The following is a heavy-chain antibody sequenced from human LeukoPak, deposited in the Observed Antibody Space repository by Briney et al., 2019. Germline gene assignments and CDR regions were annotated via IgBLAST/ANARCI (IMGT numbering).Heavy chain of an antibody. CDR1: GYNFTEQW. CDR3: ARLLMARRRNYFYYMDV. Sequence: GESLKISCKGSGYNFTEQWIAWVRQMPGKGLEWMGIIFPDDSDIRVSPSFQGQVTLSADKSINTAYLQWASLKASDSAIYYCARLLMARRRNYFYYMDVWGEGTTVTVSS. CDR2: IFPDDSDI. J-gene: IGHJ6*03. V-gene: IGHV5-51*01. D-gene: IGHD5-24*01.